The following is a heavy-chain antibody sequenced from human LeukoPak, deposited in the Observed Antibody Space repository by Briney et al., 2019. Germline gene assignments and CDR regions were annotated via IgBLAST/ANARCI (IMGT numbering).Heavy chain of an antibody. CDR3: ARGLQPELGHCSGGSCYPFFDY. V-gene: IGHV4-39*07. D-gene: IGHD2-15*01. CDR1: GGSISSSSYY. J-gene: IGHJ4*02. CDR2: IYHSGST. Sequence: SETLSLTCTVSGGSISSSSYYWGWIRQPPGKGLEWIGGIYHSGSTYYNPSLKSRVTISVDTSKNQFSLKLSSVTAADTAVYYCARGLQPELGHCSGGSCYPFFDYWGQGTLVTVSS.